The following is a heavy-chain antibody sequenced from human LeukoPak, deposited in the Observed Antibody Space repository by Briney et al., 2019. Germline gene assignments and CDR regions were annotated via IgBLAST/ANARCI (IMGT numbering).Heavy chain of an antibody. CDR2: IIPISGTA. CDR3: ARAMAAAYYMDV. V-gene: IGHV1-69*05. D-gene: IGHD6-13*01. CDR1: GGTFSSYV. J-gene: IGHJ6*03. Sequence: ASVKVSCKASGGTFSSYVISWVRQAPGQGLEWMGGIIPISGTANYAQNFQGRVTITTDESTSTAYMELSSLRSEDTAVYYCARAMAAAYYMDVWGKGTTVTVSS.